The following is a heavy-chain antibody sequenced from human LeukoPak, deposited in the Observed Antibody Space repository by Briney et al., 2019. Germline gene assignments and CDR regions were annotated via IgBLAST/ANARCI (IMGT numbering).Heavy chain of an antibody. V-gene: IGHV3-72*01. D-gene: IGHD6-13*01. CDR1: GFTFSDHY. CDR2: IRNKANSYTT. Sequence: GGSLRLSCAASGFTFSDHYMDWVRQAPGKGLEWVGRIRNKANSYTTEYAASVKGRFTISRDDSKNSLFLQMDSLKTEDTAVYYCARVSRFSSSHFDCWGQGTLVTVSS. CDR3: ARVSRFSSSHFDC. J-gene: IGHJ4*02.